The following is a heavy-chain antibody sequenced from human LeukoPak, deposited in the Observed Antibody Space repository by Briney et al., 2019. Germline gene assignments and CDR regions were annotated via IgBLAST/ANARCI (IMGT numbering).Heavy chain of an antibody. CDR1: GFTFSSYA. V-gene: IGHV3-30-3*01. Sequence: GSLRLSCAASGFTFSSYAMHWVRQAPGKGLEWVAVISYDGSNKYYADSVKGRFTISRDNSKNTLYPQMNSLRAEDTAVYYCARLGAVDYWGQGTLVTVSS. D-gene: IGHD6-19*01. CDR3: ARLGAVDY. CDR2: ISYDGSNK. J-gene: IGHJ4*02.